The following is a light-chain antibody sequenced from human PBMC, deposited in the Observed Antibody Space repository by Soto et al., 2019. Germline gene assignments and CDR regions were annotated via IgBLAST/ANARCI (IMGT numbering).Light chain of an antibody. CDR2: EVT. CDR1: SSDVGGYNY. V-gene: IGLV2-8*01. CDR3: CSYADIIYV. J-gene: IGLJ1*01. Sequence: QSALTQPPSASGSPGQSVTISCTGTSSDVGGYNYVSWYQHHPGKAPKLIIYEVTKRPSGVPDRFSGSKSGNTAFLTVSGLQAYDEADYYCCSYADIIYVFVTATKSPS.